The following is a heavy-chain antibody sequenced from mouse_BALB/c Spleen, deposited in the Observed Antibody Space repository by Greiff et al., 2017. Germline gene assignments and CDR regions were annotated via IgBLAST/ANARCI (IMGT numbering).Heavy chain of an antibody. D-gene: IGHD3-1*01. CDR1: GYSITSDYA. Sequence: EVMLVESGPGLVKPSQSLSLTCTVTGYSITSDYAWNWIRQFPGNKLEWMGYISYSGSTSYNPSLKSRISITRDTSKNQFFLQLNSVTTEDTATYYCARCGTLVSGYFDYWGQGTTLTVSS. J-gene: IGHJ2*01. CDR2: ISYSGST. CDR3: ARCGTLVSGYFDY. V-gene: IGHV3-2*02.